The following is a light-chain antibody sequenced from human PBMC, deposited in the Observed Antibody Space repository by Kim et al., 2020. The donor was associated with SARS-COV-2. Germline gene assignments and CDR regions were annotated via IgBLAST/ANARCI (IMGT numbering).Light chain of an antibody. CDR2: GAS. CDR3: QQYNNWLT. Sequence: TLSVSPGERATLSCRASQSVSSNLAWYQQKPGQAPRLLIYGASTRATGIPARFSGSGSGTEFTLTISSLQSEDFAVYYCQQYNNWLTFGGGTKLEI. CDR1: QSVSSN. J-gene: IGKJ4*01. V-gene: IGKV3-15*01.